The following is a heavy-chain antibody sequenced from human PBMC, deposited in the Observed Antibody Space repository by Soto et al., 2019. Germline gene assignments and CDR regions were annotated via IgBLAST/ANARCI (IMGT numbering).Heavy chain of an antibody. CDR3: ARGLGTFDP. V-gene: IGHV4-34*01. D-gene: IGHD3-10*01. J-gene: IGHJ5*02. CDR1: GGSFSGYY. Sequence: SETLSLTCAVYGGSFSGYYWTWIRQPPRKGLEWIGEINHTGRSSYNPSLKSRVTISVDTSKDQFSLKLTSVTAADAALYYCARGLGTFDPWGQGTLVTVSS. CDR2: INHTGRS.